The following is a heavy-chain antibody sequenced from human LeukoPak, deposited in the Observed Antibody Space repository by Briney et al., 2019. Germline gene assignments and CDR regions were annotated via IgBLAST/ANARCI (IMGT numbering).Heavy chain of an antibody. CDR3: ARASGWHDYGMDV. CDR1: GGTFSSYA. D-gene: IGHD6-19*01. J-gene: IGHJ6*02. Sequence: ASVKVSCKASGGTFSSYAISWVRQAPGQGLEWMGWINPNSGGTNYAQKFQGRVTMTRDTSISTAYMELSRLRSDDTAVFYRARASGWHDYGMDVWGQGTTVTVSS. CDR2: INPNSGGT. V-gene: IGHV1-2*02.